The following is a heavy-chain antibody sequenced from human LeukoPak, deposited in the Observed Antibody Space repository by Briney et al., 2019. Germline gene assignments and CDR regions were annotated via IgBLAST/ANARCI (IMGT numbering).Heavy chain of an antibody. CDR3: AKGAYGDYDY. CDR2: ISSSGSST. Sequence: GGSLRLSCAASGFTFNNYAMSWVRQAPGKGLEWVSAISSSGSSTYYADSVKGRFTISRDNSKNTLYLQMNSLRAEDSAAYYCAKGAYGDYDYWGQGTLVTVSS. D-gene: IGHD4-17*01. CDR1: GFTFNNYA. V-gene: IGHV3-23*01. J-gene: IGHJ4*02.